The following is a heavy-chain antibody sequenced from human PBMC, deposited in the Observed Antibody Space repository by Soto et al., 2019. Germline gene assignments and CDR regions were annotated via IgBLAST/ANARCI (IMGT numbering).Heavy chain of an antibody. CDR1: VYTFTSYG. Sequence: QVQLVQSGAEVKKPGPSVKVSCKASVYTFTSYGISWVRQAPGQGLEWMGWISAYNGNTNYAQKLQGRVTMTTDTSTSTAYMELRSLRSDDTAVYYCARLGYCSSTSCYAGRMDYYMDVWGKGTTVTVSS. CDR2: ISAYNGNT. V-gene: IGHV1-18*01. CDR3: ARLGYCSSTSCYAGRMDYYMDV. J-gene: IGHJ6*03. D-gene: IGHD2-2*01.